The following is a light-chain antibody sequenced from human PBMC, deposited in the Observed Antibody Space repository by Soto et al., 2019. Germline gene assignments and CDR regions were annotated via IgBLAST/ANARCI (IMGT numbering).Light chain of an antibody. J-gene: IGLJ1*01. CDR1: SSDVGGYNY. CDR2: DVS. V-gene: IGLV2-14*03. CDR3: SSYTASSTYV. Sequence: QSALTQPASVSGSPGQSITISCTGTSSDVGGYNYVSWYQHHPGKAPKLMIFDVSNRPSGVSNRFSGSKSGNTAFLTISGLQAEDEADYYCSSYTASSTYVFGTGTKVTVL.